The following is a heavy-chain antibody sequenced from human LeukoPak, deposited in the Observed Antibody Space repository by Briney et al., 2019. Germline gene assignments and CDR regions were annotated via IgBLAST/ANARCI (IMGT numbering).Heavy chain of an antibody. V-gene: IGHV1-2*02. D-gene: IGHD1-14*01. CDR2: IDPNNGDV. CDR1: AYTFNGYY. J-gene: IGHJ3*02. Sequence: ASVEVSCKASAYTFNGYYLHWVRQAPGQGPEWMGWIDPNNGDVKYAQKFQGRVTMTRDRSISTAYMDLSRLTSDDTALYYCARRSRNGLDAFDIWGQGTMVTVSS. CDR3: ARRSRNGLDAFDI.